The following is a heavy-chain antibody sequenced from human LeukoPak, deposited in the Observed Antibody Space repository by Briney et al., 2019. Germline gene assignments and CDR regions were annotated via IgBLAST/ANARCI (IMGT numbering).Heavy chain of an antibody. CDR3: ARGVRGVIRFDY. CDR1: GGSISSSSYY. J-gene: IGHJ4*02. CDR2: IYTSGST. V-gene: IGHV4-61*02. D-gene: IGHD3-10*01. Sequence: SETLSLTCTVSGGSISSSSYYWSWIRQPAGKGLEWIGRIYTSGSTNYNPSLKSRVTMSVDTSKNQFSLKLSSVTAADTAVYYCARGVRGVIRFDYWGQGTLVTVSS.